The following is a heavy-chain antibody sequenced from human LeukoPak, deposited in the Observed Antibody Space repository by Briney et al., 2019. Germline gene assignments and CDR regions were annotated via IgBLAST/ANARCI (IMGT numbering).Heavy chain of an antibody. CDR3: ALSDYYGSGSYSDAFDI. CDR1: GGSISSGGYY. Sequence: PSQTLSLTCTVSGGSISSGGYYWSWIRQPPGKGLEWIGYIYHSGSTYYNPSLKSRVTISVDRSKNQFSLKLSSVTAADTAVYYCALSDYYGSGSYSDAFDIWGQGTMVTVSS. CDR2: IYHSGST. J-gene: IGHJ3*02. D-gene: IGHD3-10*01. V-gene: IGHV4-30-2*01.